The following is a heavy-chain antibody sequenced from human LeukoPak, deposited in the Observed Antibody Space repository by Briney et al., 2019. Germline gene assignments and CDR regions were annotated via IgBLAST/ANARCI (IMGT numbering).Heavy chain of an antibody. CDR1: GFTFSGYW. D-gene: IGHD1-14*01. CDR2: IKVDGSEK. V-gene: IGHV3-7*01. J-gene: IGHJ4*02. CDR3: VRGGRNLDS. Sequence: GGSLRLSCAASGFTFSGYWMSWVRQAPGKGLEWVANIKVDGSEKNYVDSVKGRLTISRDNAKNSLYLQMNSLRAEDTAVYYCVRGGRNLDSWGQGTLVTVSS.